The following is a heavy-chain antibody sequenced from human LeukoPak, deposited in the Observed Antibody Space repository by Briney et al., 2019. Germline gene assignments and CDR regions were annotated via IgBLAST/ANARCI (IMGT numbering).Heavy chain of an antibody. V-gene: IGHV4-59*01. CDR3: ASLDHGTFDVFDI. D-gene: IGHD4-17*01. Sequence: PSETLSLTCTVSGGSISSYYWSWIRLPPGKGLEWIGYIYYSGSTKYNPSLKSRVTISVDTSNNHLSLKLSSVTAADTAVYYCASLDHGTFDVFDIWGQGTVVTVSS. CDR1: GGSISSYY. J-gene: IGHJ3*02. CDR2: IYYSGST.